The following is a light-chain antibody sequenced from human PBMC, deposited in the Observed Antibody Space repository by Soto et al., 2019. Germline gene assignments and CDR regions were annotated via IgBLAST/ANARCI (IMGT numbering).Light chain of an antibody. Sequence: EIVLTRSPFTLSLSPFEISTLSCSASQSFSGHLAWYQQKPGQAPRLLIYDASKRATGIPARFSGSGFGTDYTLTISSLEPEDFAVYYCQQRSKWRTFGQGTKVDI. V-gene: IGKV3-11*01. CDR1: QSFSGH. CDR2: DAS. J-gene: IGKJ1*01. CDR3: QQRSKWRT.